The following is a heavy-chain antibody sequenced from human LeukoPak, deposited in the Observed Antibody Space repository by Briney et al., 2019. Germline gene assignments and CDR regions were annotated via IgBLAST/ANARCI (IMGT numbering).Heavy chain of an antibody. CDR2: INHSGST. CDR3: ARAYSSSWYAD. V-gene: IGHV4-34*01. Sequence: PSETLSLTCAVYGGSFSGYYWSWIRQPPGKGLEWIGEINHSGSTNYNPSIKSRVTISVDTSKNQFSLKLSSVTAADTAVYYWARAYSSSWYADWGQGTLVTVS. CDR1: GGSFSGYY. J-gene: IGHJ4*02. D-gene: IGHD6-13*01.